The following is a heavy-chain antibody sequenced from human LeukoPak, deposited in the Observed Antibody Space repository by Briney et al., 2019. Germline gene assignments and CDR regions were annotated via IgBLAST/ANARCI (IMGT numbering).Heavy chain of an antibody. V-gene: IGHV1-18*01. CDR2: ISAYNGNT. J-gene: IGHJ5*02. CDR3: ARGGYVFWSGYYTGNWFDP. CDR1: GYTFTSYG. D-gene: IGHD3-3*01. Sequence: ASVKVSCKASGYTFTSYGISWVRQAPGQGLEWMGWISAYNGNTNYAQKLQGRVTMTTDTSTSTAYMELRSLRSDDTAVYYCARGGYVFWSGYYTGNWFDPWGQGTLVTVSS.